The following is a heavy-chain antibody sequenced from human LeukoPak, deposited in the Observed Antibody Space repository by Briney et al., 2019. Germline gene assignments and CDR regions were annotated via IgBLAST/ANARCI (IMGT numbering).Heavy chain of an antibody. CDR2: ISAYNGNT. CDR3: ARARVEDIVLMVYARWFDP. J-gene: IGHJ5*02. CDR1: GYTFTSYG. Sequence: ASVKVSCKASGYTFTSYGISWVRQAPGQGLEWMGWISAYNGNTNYAQKLQGRVTMTTVTSTSTAYMELRSLRSDDTAVYYCARARVEDIVLMVYARWFDPWGQGTLVTVSS. D-gene: IGHD2-8*01. V-gene: IGHV1-18*01.